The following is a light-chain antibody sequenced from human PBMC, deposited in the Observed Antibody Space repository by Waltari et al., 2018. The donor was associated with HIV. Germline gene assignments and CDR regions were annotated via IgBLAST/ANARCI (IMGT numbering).Light chain of an antibody. CDR2: RTS. CDR1: QSIDNW. J-gene: IGKJ2*01. V-gene: IGKV1-5*03. Sequence: DIQMTQSPSNLSASVGDTVVIPCRASQSIDNWLAWYQQKPGRAPRLLVSRTSLLESGVSSRFTGSGSGTEFTLTIRSLQPDDIGTYYCQQYSTHYAFGQGTRVE. CDR3: QQYSTHYA.